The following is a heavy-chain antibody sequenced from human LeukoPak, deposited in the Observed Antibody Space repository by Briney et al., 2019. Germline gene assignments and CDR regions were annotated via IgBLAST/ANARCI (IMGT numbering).Heavy chain of an antibody. J-gene: IGHJ4*02. CDR2: ISWNSGSI. CDR3: AKNYDFWSGYYPPSFDY. V-gene: IGHV3-9*01. CDR1: GFTFDDYA. D-gene: IGHD3-3*01. Sequence: GGSLRLSCAASGFTFDDYAMHWVRQAPGKGLEWVSGISWNSGSIGYADSVKGRFTISRDNSKNTLYLQMNSLRAEDTAVYYCAKNYDFWSGYYPPSFDYWGQGTLVTVSS.